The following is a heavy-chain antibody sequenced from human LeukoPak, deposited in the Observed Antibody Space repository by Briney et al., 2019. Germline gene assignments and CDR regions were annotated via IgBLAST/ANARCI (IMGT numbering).Heavy chain of an antibody. CDR3: ARLSLVRGVVRWFDP. Sequence: PSETLSLTCAVSGGSINNNAYYWSWSRQHPGKGLEWIGDIYFSGNTRNNPSLKSRLAISVDTSKNQFSLKLTSVTVADTAVYYCARLSLVRGVVRWFDPWGQGTLVTVSS. J-gene: IGHJ5*02. D-gene: IGHD3-10*01. V-gene: IGHV4-31*11. CDR2: IYFSGNT. CDR1: GGSINNNAYY.